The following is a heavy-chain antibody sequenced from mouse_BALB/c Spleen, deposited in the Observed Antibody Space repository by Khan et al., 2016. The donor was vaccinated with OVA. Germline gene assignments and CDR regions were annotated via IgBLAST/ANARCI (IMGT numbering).Heavy chain of an antibody. CDR1: GYTFTDYY. Sequence: QVQLQQSGAELARPGASVKLSCKASGYTFTDYYINWVKQRTGQGLEWIGEISPGSGDTYYNEKFKGKATLTADKSSTTAYMQLSSLTSEAAAVYFCDRRNDVGYAFAYWSEGTLVT. D-gene: IGHD1-2*01. V-gene: IGHV1-77*01. J-gene: IGHJ3*01. CDR2: ISPGSGDT. CDR3: DRRNDVGYAFAY.